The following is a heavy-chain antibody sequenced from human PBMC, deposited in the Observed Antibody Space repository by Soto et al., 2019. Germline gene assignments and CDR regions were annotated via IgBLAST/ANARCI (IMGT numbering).Heavy chain of an antibody. CDR2: IIHILGTA. Sequence: QVQLVQSGAEVKKPGSSVKVSCKASGGTFSSYAISWVRQAPGKGLEWMGGIIHILGTANYAQKFQGRVTITADESTTTPYMDLSSLRSEDTAVYYCARAVYCSSTSCIPPYYYYDGMDVWGQGTTVTVSS. CDR1: GGTFSSYA. D-gene: IGHD2-2*01. J-gene: IGHJ6*02. CDR3: ARAVYCSSTSCIPPYYYYDGMDV. V-gene: IGHV1-69*01.